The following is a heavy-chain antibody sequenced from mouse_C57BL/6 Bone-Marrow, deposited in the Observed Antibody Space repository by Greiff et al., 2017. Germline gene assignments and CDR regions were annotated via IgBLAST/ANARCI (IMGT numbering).Heavy chain of an antibody. V-gene: IGHV1-69*01. CDR3: ARGGSYGSSYGWFVV. Sequence: QVQLQQPGAELVMPGASVKLSCKASGYTFTSYWMHWVKQRPGQGLEWIGEIDPSDSYTNYNQKFKGKSTLTVDKSSSTTYMQLSSLTSEDSAVYYCARGGSYGSSYGWFVVWGTGTTVTVSS. CDR2: IDPSDSYT. D-gene: IGHD1-1*01. J-gene: IGHJ1*03. CDR1: GYTFTSYW.